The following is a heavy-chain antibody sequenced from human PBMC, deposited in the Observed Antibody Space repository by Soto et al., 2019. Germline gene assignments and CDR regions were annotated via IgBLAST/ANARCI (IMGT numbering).Heavy chain of an antibody. Sequence: QLQLQESGPGLVKPSETLSLTCTVSGGSISSSDFYWGWLRQTPGKGLEFIGSMYYSGTTYYNTSLKSRVIISVDASKNQFTLKVLSVTASDPVVYYCAVVDRTLNWCDLWGEGALVTVSS. J-gene: IGHJ5*02. D-gene: IGHD2-15*01. CDR1: GGSISSSDFY. V-gene: IGHV4-39*01. CDR2: MYYSGTT. CDR3: AVVDRTLNWCDL.